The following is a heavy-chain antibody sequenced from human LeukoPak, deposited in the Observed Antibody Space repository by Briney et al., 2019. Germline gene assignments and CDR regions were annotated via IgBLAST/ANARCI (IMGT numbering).Heavy chain of an antibody. D-gene: IGHD3-22*01. Sequence: PGGSLRLSCAASGFTFDDYAMHWVRQAPGKGLEWVSGINWNSGSTGYADSVKGRFTISRDNTKNSLYLQMNSLRAEDTALYYCAKDGGTYYYDSSGFDYWGQGTLVTVSS. J-gene: IGHJ4*02. V-gene: IGHV3-9*01. CDR3: AKDGGTYYYDSSGFDY. CDR1: GFTFDDYA. CDR2: INWNSGST.